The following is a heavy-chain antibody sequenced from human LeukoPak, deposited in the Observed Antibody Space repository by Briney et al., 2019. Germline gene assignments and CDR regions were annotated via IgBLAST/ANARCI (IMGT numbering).Heavy chain of an antibody. CDR3: ARHRHGGNSELGY. V-gene: IGHV4-59*08. Sequence: PSETLSLTCTVSGGSISSYYWSWIRQPPGKGLEWIGYIYYSGSTNYNPSLKSRVTISVDTSKNQFSLKLSSVTAADTAVYYCARHRHGGNSELGYWGQGTLVTVSS. CDR1: GGSISSYY. CDR2: IYYSGST. J-gene: IGHJ4*02. D-gene: IGHD4-23*01.